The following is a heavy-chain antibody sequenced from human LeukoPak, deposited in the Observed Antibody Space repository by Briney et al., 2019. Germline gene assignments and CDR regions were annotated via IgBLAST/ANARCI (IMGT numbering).Heavy chain of an antibody. Sequence: PSETLSLTCAVYGGSFSGYYWSWIRQPPGKGLDWIGEINHSGSTNYNPSLKSRVTISVDTSKNQFSLKLSSVTAADTAVYYCARGSRWGRFFDYWGQGTLVTVSS. CDR1: GGSFSGYY. J-gene: IGHJ4*02. V-gene: IGHV4-34*01. CDR3: ARGSRWGRFFDY. D-gene: IGHD3-3*01. CDR2: INHSGST.